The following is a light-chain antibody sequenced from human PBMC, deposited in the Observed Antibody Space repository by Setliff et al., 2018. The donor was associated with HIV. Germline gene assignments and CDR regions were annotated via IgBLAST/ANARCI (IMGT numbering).Light chain of an antibody. Sequence: QSVLTQPPSASGSPGQSVTISRTGTSSDVGGYDYVSWYQQHPGKAPKLMIHEVNKRPSGVPDRFSGSKSDNTASLTVSGLQAEDEADYYCSSYAGSNTPYVFGTGTKVTVL. V-gene: IGLV2-8*01. CDR3: SSYAGSNTPYV. J-gene: IGLJ1*01. CDR2: EVN. CDR1: SSDVGGYDY.